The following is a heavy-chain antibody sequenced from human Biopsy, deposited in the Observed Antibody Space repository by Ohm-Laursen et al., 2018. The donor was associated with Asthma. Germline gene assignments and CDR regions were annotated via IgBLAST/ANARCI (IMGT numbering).Heavy chain of an antibody. J-gene: IGHJ3*02. Sequence: ASVKVSCKASGYNFISFAIHWVRQAPGQRLEWMGWINAGNGNTKYSQKFQGRVSITRDTSASTAYVELRSLRSEDTAAYYCARTYYDFLTGQVKDAFGIWGQGTMVTVSS. V-gene: IGHV1-3*01. CDR1: GYNFISFA. CDR3: ARTYYDFLTGQVKDAFGI. D-gene: IGHD3-9*01. CDR2: INAGNGNT.